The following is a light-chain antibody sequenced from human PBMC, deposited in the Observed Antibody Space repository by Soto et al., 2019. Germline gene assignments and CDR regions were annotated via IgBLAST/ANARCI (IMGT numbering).Light chain of an antibody. J-gene: IGKJ1*01. CDR1: QGIGVR. CDR3: LQVNSFPRT. V-gene: IGKV1-12*01. CDR2: SAS. Sequence: IQMTQSPSSLSASIGDRVTITCRASQGIGVRLAWFQQKPGKAPQYLIQSASTLASGVPSRFSGSGSGTDFILTINNLQPEDVATYYCLQVNSFPRTFGQGTKADIK.